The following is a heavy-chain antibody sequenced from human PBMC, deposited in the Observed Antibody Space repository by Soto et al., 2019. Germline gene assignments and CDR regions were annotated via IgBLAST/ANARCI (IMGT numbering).Heavy chain of an antibody. Sequence: QVQLQQWGAGLLKPSETLSLTCAVNGGSFSGYSWTWIRQAPGKGLDWIGEINYTGTTNYSPSLKSRVTLSVDTSKNQFSLELRSVSAADTPVYYCAREGGSGWYYYDYWGHGTLVTVSS. V-gene: IGHV4-34*02. D-gene: IGHD6-19*01. CDR1: GGSFSGYS. CDR3: AREGGSGWYYYDY. CDR2: INYTGTT. J-gene: IGHJ4*01.